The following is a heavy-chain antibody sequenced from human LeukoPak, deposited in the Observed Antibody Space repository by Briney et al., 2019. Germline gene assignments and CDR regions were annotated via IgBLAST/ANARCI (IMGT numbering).Heavy chain of an antibody. V-gene: IGHV3-21*01. CDR3: ARAGQQLMYNWFDP. CDR1: GFTFSSYS. CDR2: ISSSSSYI. J-gene: IGHJ5*02. Sequence: GGSLRLFCAASGFTFSSYSMNWVRQAPGKGLEWVSSISSSSSYIYYADSVKGRFTISRDNAKNSLYLQMNSLRAEDTAVYYCARAGQQLMYNWFDPWGQGTLVTVSS. D-gene: IGHD6-13*01.